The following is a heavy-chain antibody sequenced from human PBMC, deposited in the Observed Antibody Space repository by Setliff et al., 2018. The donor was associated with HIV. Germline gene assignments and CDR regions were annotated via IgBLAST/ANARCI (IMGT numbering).Heavy chain of an antibody. J-gene: IGHJ3*02. CDR3: TRQSPVAGSGAFDI. Sequence: SETLSLTCAVYGGSFSGYYWSWIRQPAGQGLEWIGRIYTSGNTNYNPSTNYNPSLKSRITISLETSRNQFSLRVTSVTATDTAVYYCTRQSPVAGSGAFDIWGQGTMVTVSS. D-gene: IGHD6-19*01. CDR1: GGSFSGYY. V-gene: IGHV4-59*10. CDR2: IYTSGNTNYNPST.